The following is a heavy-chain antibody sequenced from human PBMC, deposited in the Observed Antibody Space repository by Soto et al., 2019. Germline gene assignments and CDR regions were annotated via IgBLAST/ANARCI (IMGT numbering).Heavy chain of an antibody. Sequence: QITLNESGPALVKPTQTLTLTCTFSGFSLTTSAEGVHWLRQPPGKALEWLAVIYGDDDKRYNPSLETRLTNTKDMSKVQVVLTTTNTYPLDTATYCSAHHPPYSTIWYSRNDCFDPWGQGTLVTFSS. CDR3: AHHPPYSTIWYSRNDCFDP. CDR1: GFSLTTSAEG. J-gene: IGHJ5*02. CDR2: IYGDDDK. D-gene: IGHD6-13*01. V-gene: IGHV2-5*02.